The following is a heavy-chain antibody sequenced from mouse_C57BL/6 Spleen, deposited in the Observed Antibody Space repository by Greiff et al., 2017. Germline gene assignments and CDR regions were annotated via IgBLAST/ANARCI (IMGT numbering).Heavy chain of an antibody. J-gene: IGHJ2*01. Sequence: EVQLQQSGPELVKPGASVKISCKASGYTFTDYYMNWVKQSHGKSLEWIGDINPINGGTSYNQKFKGKATLTVDKSSSTAYMELRSLTSEDSAVYYCAKGVGPYYFDYWGQGTTLTVSS. CDR1: GYTFTDYY. V-gene: IGHV1-26*01. CDR2: INPINGGT. CDR3: AKGVGPYYFDY. D-gene: IGHD4-1*01.